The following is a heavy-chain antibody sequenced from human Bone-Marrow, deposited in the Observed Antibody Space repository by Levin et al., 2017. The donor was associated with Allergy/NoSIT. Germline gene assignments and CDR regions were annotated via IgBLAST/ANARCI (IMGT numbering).Heavy chain of an antibody. CDR1: GFTFSDHY. J-gene: IGHJ6*02. V-gene: IGHV3-72*01. D-gene: IGHD3-10*01. CDR3: ARGSFYRSGSQERNYGMDV. Sequence: GGSLRLSCAASGFTFSDHYMDWVRQAPGKGLEWVGRTRDKTYTYTTEYAASVKGRFTISRDDSKTSLYLQMNSLKTGDTAGYYCARGSFYRSGSQERNYGMDVWGQGTTVIVSS. CDR2: TRDKTYTYTT.